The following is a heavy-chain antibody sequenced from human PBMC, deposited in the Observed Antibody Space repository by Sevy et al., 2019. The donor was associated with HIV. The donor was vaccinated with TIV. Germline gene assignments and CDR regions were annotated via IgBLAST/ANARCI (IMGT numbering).Heavy chain of an antibody. J-gene: IGHJ1*01. D-gene: IGHD2-21*01. CDR2: ISSSSSYI. CDR1: GFTFSSYS. CDR3: VRDARNASVWLGLFQH. V-gene: IGHV3-21*01. Sequence: GGSLRLSCAASGFTFSSYSMNWVRQAPGKGLEWVSSISSSSSYIYYADSVKGRFTISRDNAKNSLYLQMNSLRAEDTAVYYCVRDARNASVWLGLFQHWGQGTLVTVSS.